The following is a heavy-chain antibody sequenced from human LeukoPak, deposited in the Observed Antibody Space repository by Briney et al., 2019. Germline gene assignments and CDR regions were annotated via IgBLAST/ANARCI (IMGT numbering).Heavy chain of an antibody. CDR2: INHSGST. Sequence: SETLSLTCAVYGGSFSGYYWNWIRQPPGKGLEWTGEINHSGSTNYNPSLKSRVTISVDTSKNQFSLKLSSVTAADTAVYYCARHHRYYYDSSGYYPDDYWGQGTLVTVSS. D-gene: IGHD3-22*01. J-gene: IGHJ4*02. V-gene: IGHV4-34*01. CDR3: ARHHRYYYDSSGYYPDDY. CDR1: GGSFSGYY.